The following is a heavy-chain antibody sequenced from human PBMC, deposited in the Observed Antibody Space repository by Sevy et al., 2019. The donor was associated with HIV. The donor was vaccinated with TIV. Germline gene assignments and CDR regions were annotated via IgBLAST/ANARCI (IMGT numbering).Heavy chain of an antibody. D-gene: IGHD3-10*01. J-gene: IGHJ3*02. CDR2: INPSGGST. V-gene: IGHV1-46*01. Sequence: ASVKVSCKASGYTFTSYYMHWVRQAPGQGLEWMGIINPSGGSTSYAQKFQGRVTMTRDTSTSTVYMELSSLRSKDTAVYYCAREAEPLWFGELLGGAFDIWGQGTMVTVSS. CDR3: AREAEPLWFGELLGGAFDI. CDR1: GYTFTSYY.